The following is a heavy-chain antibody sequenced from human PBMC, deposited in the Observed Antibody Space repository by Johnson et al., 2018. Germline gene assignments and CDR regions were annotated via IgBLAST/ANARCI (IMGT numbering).Heavy chain of an antibody. CDR1: GGSISSYY. D-gene: IGHD3-22*01. CDR3: AGGNYDSSGYYSGVYFQH. V-gene: IGHV4-59*01. J-gene: IGHJ1*01. Sequence: QVQLQESGPGLVKPSETLSLTCTVSGGSISSYYWSWIRQPPGKGLEWIGYIYYSGSTNYNPSLKSRVTISVDTSKNQFSLKLSSVTAADTAVYYCAGGNYDSSGYYSGVYFQHWGQGTLVTVSA. CDR2: IYYSGST.